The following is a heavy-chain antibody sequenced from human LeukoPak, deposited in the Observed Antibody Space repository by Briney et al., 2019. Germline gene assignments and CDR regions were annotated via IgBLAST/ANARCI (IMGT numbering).Heavy chain of an antibody. V-gene: IGHV3-30*02. CDR3: AKGPAPAAAEDY. D-gene: IGHD6-13*01. CDR2: IRYDGSNK. Sequence: AGGSLRLSCAASGFTFGSYGMHWVRQAPGKGLEWVAFIRYDGSNKYYADSVKGRFTISRDNSKNTLYLQMNSLRAEDTAVYHCAKGPAPAAAEDYWGQGTLVTVSS. J-gene: IGHJ4*02. CDR1: GFTFGSYG.